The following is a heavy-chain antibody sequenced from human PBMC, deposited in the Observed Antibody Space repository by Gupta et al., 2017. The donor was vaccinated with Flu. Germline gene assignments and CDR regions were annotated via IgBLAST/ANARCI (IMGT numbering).Heavy chain of an antibody. CDR2: ISYDGSNK. CDR1: GFTFSSYG. J-gene: IGHJ6*02. V-gene: IGHV3-30*18. CDR3: AKEKGALGYCSGGSCDPAGGMDV. D-gene: IGHD2-15*01. Sequence: QVQLVESGGGVVQPGRSLRLSCAASGFTFSSYGMHWVRQAPGKGLEGVAVISYDGSNKYYADSVKGRFTISRDNSKNTLYLQMNSLRAEDTAVYYCAKEKGALGYCSGGSCDPAGGMDVWGQGTTVTVSS.